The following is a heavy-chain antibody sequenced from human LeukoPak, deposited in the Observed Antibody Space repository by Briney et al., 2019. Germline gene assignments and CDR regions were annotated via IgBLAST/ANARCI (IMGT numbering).Heavy chain of an antibody. D-gene: IGHD6-19*01. V-gene: IGHV4-31*03. Sequence: SETLSLTCTVSGVSISSGGYYWSWIRQHPGKGLEWIGYIYYSGSTYYNPSLKSRVTISVDTSKNQFSLKLSSVTAADTAVYYCAGTGYSSGWRDYWGQGTLVTVSS. CDR1: GVSISSGGYY. J-gene: IGHJ4*02. CDR2: IYYSGST. CDR3: AGTGYSSGWRDY.